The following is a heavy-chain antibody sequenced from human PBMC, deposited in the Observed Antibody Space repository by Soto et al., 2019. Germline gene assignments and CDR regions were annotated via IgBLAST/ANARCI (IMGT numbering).Heavy chain of an antibody. CDR3: ARGGDSYCRGDCTINPDYYYGMDV. CDR2: INSGGNT. Sequence: GGSLRLSCAASGFGVSNNYMSWVRQAPGKGLEWVSAINSGGNTYYADSVKGRFTISRDNSKNTVYLQMNSVGAEDTAVYYCARGGDSYCRGDCTINPDYYYGMDVWGQGTTVTVSS. D-gene: IGHD2-21*02. CDR1: GFGVSNNY. V-gene: IGHV3-66*01. J-gene: IGHJ6*02.